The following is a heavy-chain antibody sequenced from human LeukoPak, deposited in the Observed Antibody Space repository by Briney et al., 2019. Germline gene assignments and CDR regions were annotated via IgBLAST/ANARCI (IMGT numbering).Heavy chain of an antibody. CDR2: IHPGASDT. D-gene: IGHD2-2*01. J-gene: IGHJ3*02. V-gene: IGHV5-51*01. Sequence: GESLKISCKGSGYNFAHYRIGWVRQMPGKGLEWLGIIHPGASDTTYSPSFQGQATISADKSISTAYLQWSSLRASDTAMYYCARLWGGVVPADDAFDIWGQGTMVTVSS. CDR3: ARLWGGVVPADDAFDI. CDR1: GYNFAHYR.